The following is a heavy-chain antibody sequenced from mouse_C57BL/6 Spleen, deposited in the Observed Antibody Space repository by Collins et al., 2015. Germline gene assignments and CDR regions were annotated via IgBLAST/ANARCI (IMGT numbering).Heavy chain of an antibody. Sequence: EVQLVESGGGLVKPGGSLKLSCAASGFTFSDYGMHWVRQAPEKGLEWVAYISSGSSTIYYADTVKGRFTISRDNAKNTLFLQMTSLRSEDTAMYYCASPYYSNYDPYWYFDVWGTGTTVTVSS. V-gene: IGHV5-17*01. CDR2: ISSGSSTI. CDR1: GFTFSDYG. CDR3: ASPYYSNYDPYWYFDV. J-gene: IGHJ1*03. D-gene: IGHD2-5*01.